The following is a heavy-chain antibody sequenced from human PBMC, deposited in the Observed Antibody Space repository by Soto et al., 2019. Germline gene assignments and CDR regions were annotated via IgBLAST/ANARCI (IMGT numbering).Heavy chain of an antibody. D-gene: IGHD6-25*01. CDR3: ARASGRGPDL. V-gene: IGHV1-3*05. Sequence: QVQLVQSGAEEKKPGASVKVSCKASGYTFTSYAMHWVRQAPGQRLEWMGWINAGNGNTKYSQKFQGRVTSTRDTSASTDYMERSSLRSEDTAVYYCARASGRGPDLWGRGTLVTVSS. CDR1: GYTFTSYA. J-gene: IGHJ2*01. CDR2: INAGNGNT.